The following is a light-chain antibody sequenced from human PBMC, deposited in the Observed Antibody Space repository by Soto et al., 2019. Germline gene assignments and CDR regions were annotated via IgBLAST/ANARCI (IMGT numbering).Light chain of an antibody. Sequence: LTEPGSVSASPGQSITISCTGTSSDVGGYNYVSWYQQHPGKAPKLMIYEVSNRPSGVSNRFSGSKSGNTASLTISGLQAEEQADHYCSSYTSSTTDVFGTGTKVTVL. CDR3: SSYTSSTTDV. CDR1: SSDVGGYNY. V-gene: IGLV2-14*01. CDR2: EVS. J-gene: IGLJ1*01.